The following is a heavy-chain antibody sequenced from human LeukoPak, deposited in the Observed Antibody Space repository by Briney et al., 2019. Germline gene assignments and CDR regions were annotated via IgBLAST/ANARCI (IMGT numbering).Heavy chain of an antibody. J-gene: IGHJ5*02. CDR1: GGSINIINYY. V-gene: IGHV4-61*03. D-gene: IGHD1-20*01. CDR2: IYYDGTT. Sequence: PSETLSLTCTVSGGSINIINYYWSWMRQSPGKGLEWIAYIYYDGTTNYNPSLKSRVSISMDTSKNHFSLSLSSVTAADTATYYCARYKWPNWFDPWGQGTLVTVSS. CDR3: ARYKWPNWFDP.